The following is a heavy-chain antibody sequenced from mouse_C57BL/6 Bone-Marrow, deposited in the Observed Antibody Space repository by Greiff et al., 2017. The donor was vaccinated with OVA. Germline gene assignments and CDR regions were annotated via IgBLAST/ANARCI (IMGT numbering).Heavy chain of an antibody. Sequence: QVQLQQPGAELVKPGASVKLPCKASGYTFTSYWMHWVKQRPGQGLEWIGMIHPNSGSTNYNEKFKSKATLTVDKSSSTAYMQLSSLTSEDSAVYYCAREAANLYYFDYWGQGTTLTVSS. V-gene: IGHV1-64*01. CDR3: AREAANLYYFDY. CDR2: IHPNSGST. J-gene: IGHJ2*01. D-gene: IGHD6-1*01. CDR1: GYTFTSYW.